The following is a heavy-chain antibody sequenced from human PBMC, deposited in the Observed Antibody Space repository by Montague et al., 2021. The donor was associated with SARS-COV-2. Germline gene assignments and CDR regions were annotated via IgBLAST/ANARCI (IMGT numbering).Heavy chain of an antibody. Sequence: CAISGDSVSRNDIAWDWFRQSPSRGLECLGRTFYRSEWNYHYADXVKSRITVDPDTSKNQVSLQLGSVTPEDTAVYFCARVRHLGRGRDVWGQGTTVTVSS. CDR3: ARVRHLGRGRDV. V-gene: IGHV6-1*01. D-gene: IGHD7-27*01. CDR2: TFYRSEWNY. CDR1: GDSVSRNDIA. J-gene: IGHJ6*02.